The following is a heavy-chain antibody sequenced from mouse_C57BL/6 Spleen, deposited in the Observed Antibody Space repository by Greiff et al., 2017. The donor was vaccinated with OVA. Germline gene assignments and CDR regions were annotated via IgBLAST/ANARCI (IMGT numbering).Heavy chain of an antibody. CDR2: IYPGNSDT. Sequence: EVQLQQSGTVLARPGASVKMSCKTSGYTFTSYWMHWVKQRPGQGLEWIGAIYPGNSDTSYNQKFKGKAKLTAVTSASTAYMELSSLTNEDSAVYYCTRHYYYGSSPYFDYWGQGTTLTVSS. V-gene: IGHV1-5*01. CDR1: GYTFTSYW. J-gene: IGHJ2*01. D-gene: IGHD1-1*01. CDR3: TRHYYYGSSPYFDY.